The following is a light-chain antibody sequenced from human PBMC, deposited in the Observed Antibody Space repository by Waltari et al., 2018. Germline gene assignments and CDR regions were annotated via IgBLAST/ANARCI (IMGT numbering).Light chain of an antibody. CDR3: QVWDTSSDRVV. CDR1: NVGSKS. J-gene: IGLJ2*01. CDR2: DDS. V-gene: IGLV3-21*03. Sequence: SYVLPQPPSASVAPGKTARISCGGTNVGSKSVHWYQQKPAQAPLLVVYDDSARPSGIPDRFSASNSGNTATLTISRVEHGDEADYYCQVWDTSSDRVVFGGGTKLTVL.